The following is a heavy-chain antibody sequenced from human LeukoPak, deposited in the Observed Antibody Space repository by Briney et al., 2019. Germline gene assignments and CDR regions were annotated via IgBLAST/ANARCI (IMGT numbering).Heavy chain of an antibody. CDR2: ISGSGGGS. V-gene: IGHV3-23*01. D-gene: IGHD6-19*01. CDR3: AKELRVTVADTGDY. CDR1: GFTFSGYA. Sequence: PGGSLRLSCVGSGFTFSGYAMTWVRQAPGKGLEWVAAISGSGGGSYYADSVKGRFTISRDNSKNTVYLQMNTLRTEDTALYYCAKELRVTVADTGDYWGQGTRVTVSS. J-gene: IGHJ4*02.